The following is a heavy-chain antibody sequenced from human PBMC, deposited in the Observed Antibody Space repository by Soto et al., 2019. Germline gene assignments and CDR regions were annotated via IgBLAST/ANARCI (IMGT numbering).Heavy chain of an antibody. Sequence: ASVNVSCKASGGTFSSYAISWVRQAPGQGLEWMGGIIPIFGTANYAQKFQGRVTITADESTSTAYMELSSLRSEDTAVYYCARDRGYYDSSGYYYDAFDIWGQGTMVTVSS. CDR3: ARDRGYYDSSGYYYDAFDI. CDR1: GGTFSSYA. CDR2: IIPIFGTA. D-gene: IGHD3-22*01. J-gene: IGHJ3*02. V-gene: IGHV1-69*13.